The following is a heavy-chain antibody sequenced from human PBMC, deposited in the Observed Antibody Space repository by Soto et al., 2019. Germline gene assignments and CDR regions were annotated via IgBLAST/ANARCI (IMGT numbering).Heavy chain of an antibody. V-gene: IGHV3-13*01. CDR2: VGTEGDT. CDR1: GFSFSDYD. CDR3: GRGTADGSGSYYIGY. D-gene: IGHD3-10*01. Sequence: EVQLEESGGGLVQPGGSLRLSCETSGFSFSDYDMHWVRQAPGKGLQWVSAVGTEGDTYYPDFVKGRFTVSRDNGKKSLFLDMKTLSAGDTAIYYCGRGTADGSGSYYIGYWGQGTLVTVSS. J-gene: IGHJ4*02.